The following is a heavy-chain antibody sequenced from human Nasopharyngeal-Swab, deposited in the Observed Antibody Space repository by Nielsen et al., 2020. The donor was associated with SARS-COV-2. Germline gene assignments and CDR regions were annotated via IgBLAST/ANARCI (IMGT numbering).Heavy chain of an antibody. Sequence: SETLSLTCTVSGGSISSSSYYWGWIRQPPGKGLEWIGSIYYSGSTYYNPSLKSRVTISVDTSKNQFSLKLSSVTAADTAVYYCASDYSSGWLVSWGQGTLVTVSS. CDR1: GGSISSSSYY. CDR3: ASDYSSGWLVS. CDR2: IYYSGST. D-gene: IGHD6-19*01. V-gene: IGHV4-39*01. J-gene: IGHJ5*01.